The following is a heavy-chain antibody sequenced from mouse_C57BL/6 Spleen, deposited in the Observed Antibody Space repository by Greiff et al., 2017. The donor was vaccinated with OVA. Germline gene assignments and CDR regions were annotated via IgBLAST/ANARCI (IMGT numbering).Heavy chain of an antibody. Sequence: VQLQQPGAELVKPGASVKMSCKASGYTFTSYWITWVKQRPGQGLEWIGDIYPGSGSTNYNEKFKSKATLTVDTSSSTAYMQLSSLTSEDSAVYYGARSRITTVVPSYWGQGTLVTVSA. CDR1: GYTFTSYW. V-gene: IGHV1-55*01. J-gene: IGHJ3*01. CDR3: ARSRITTVVPSY. D-gene: IGHD1-1*01. CDR2: IYPGSGST.